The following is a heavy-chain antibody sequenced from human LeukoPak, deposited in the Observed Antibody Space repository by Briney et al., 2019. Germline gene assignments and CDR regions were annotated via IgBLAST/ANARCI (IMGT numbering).Heavy chain of an antibody. CDR3: ARSPDPGIQLWSLYYFDY. V-gene: IGHV3-30*03. J-gene: IGHJ4*02. CDR2: ISYDGSNK. CDR1: GFTFSSYG. D-gene: IGHD5-18*01. Sequence: GGSLRLSCAAAGFTFSSYGMHWVRQAPGKGLEWVAVISYDGSNKYYADSVKGRFTISRDNSKNMLYLQMNSLRAEDTAVYYCARSPDPGIQLWSLYYFDYWGQGTLVTVSS.